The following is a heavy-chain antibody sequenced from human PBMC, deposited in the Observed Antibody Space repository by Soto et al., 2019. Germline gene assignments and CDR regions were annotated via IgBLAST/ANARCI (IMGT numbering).Heavy chain of an antibody. Sequence: SVKVSCKASGGTFSSFTVSWVRQAPGQGLEWMGGIVPVFGTANYAQKFQGRVTITADTSTRTAYMEVRSLKSEDTAFYYCAKEARAARSLDFWGQGTLVTVSS. CDR3: AKEARAARSLDF. D-gene: IGHD2-15*01. J-gene: IGHJ4*02. CDR2: IVPVFGTA. CDR1: GGTFSSFT. V-gene: IGHV1-69*06.